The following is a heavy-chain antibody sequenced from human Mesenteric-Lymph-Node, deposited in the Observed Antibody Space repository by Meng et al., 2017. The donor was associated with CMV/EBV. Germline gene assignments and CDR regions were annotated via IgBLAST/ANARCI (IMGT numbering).Heavy chain of an antibody. CDR2: INHSGST. CDR1: GGSFSGYY. D-gene: IGHD3-9*01. Sequence: GQLHQAGAGLLKPSETLSVTCAVYGGSFSGYYWNWIRQSPEKGLEWIGEINHSGSTTYNPSFTSRIIISVDTSTNQISLNMSSVTAADTAVYYCARGSSYDILTGYFDYWGQGALVTASS. V-gene: IGHV4-34*01. CDR3: ARGSSYDILTGYFDY. J-gene: IGHJ4*02.